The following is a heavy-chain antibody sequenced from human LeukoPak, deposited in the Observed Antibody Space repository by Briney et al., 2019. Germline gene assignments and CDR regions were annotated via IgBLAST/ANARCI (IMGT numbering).Heavy chain of an antibody. CDR3: ARGGARVLLWFGESDDAFDI. CDR2: ISSSSSYI. Sequence: GGSLRLSCAASGFTFSSYSMNWVRQAPGKGLEWVSSISSSSSYIYYADSVKGRSTTSRDNAKNSLYLQMNSLRAEDTAVYYCARGGARVLLWFGESDDAFDIWGQGTMVTVSS. V-gene: IGHV3-21*01. D-gene: IGHD3-10*01. CDR1: GFTFSSYS. J-gene: IGHJ3*02.